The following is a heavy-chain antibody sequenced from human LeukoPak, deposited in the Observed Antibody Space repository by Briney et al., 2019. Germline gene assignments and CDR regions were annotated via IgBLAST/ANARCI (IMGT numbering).Heavy chain of an antibody. CDR3: ARSGYYDSSGYSLPFDY. J-gene: IGHJ4*02. CDR1: GYTFTSYG. CDR2: ISAYNGNT. Sequence: ASVKASCKASGYTFTSYGISWVRQAPGQGLEWMGWISAYNGNTNYAQKLQGRVTMTTDTSTSTAYMELKSLRSDDTAVYYCARSGYYDSSGYSLPFDYWGQGTLVTVSS. D-gene: IGHD3-22*01. V-gene: IGHV1-18*01.